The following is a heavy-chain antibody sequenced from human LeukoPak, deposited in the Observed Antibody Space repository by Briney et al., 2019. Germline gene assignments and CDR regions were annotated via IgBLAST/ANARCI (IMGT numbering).Heavy chain of an antibody. CDR1: GGSISSSRYY. V-gene: IGHV4-39*07. CDR2: MYYSGST. D-gene: IGHD6-19*01. CDR3: ARAKYSSGWDGNYYYGMDV. J-gene: IGHJ6*02. Sequence: PSETLSLTCTVSGGSISSSRYYWGWIRQPPGKGLEWIGSMYYSGSTYYNPSLKSRVTISVDTSKNQFSLKLSSVTAADTAVYYCARAKYSSGWDGNYYYGMDVWGQGTTVTVSS.